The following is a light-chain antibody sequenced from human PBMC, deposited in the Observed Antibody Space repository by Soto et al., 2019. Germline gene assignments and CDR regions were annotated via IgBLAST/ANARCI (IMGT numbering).Light chain of an antibody. CDR3: HQTYTDMWT. V-gene: IGKV1-5*01. J-gene: IGKJ1*01. CDR1: QSISSW. Sequence: DIQMTQSPSTLSASVGDRVTIACRASQSISSWLAWYQQKPGKAPKILIYRTSTLHSGVPSRFSGDGFGTDFTLTISSLRPDDFATYYCHQTYTDMWTFGQGTKVDI. CDR2: RTS.